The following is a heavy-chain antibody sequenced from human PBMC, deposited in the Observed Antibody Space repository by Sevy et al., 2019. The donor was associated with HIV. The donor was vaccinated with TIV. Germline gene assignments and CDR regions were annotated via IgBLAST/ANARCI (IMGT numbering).Heavy chain of an antibody. D-gene: IGHD2-15*01. J-gene: IGHJ6*02. CDR1: GFTFNTHV. V-gene: IGHV3-23*01. Sequence: GGSLRLSCAASGFTFNTHVMNWVRQAPGKGLEWVSSISGFGNTYYADSVRGRFTISRDNAKNTLYLQMNSLRAEDTAVYYCAKGDRSFYGIDVWGQGTTVTVSS. CDR3: AKGDRSFYGIDV. CDR2: ISGFGNT.